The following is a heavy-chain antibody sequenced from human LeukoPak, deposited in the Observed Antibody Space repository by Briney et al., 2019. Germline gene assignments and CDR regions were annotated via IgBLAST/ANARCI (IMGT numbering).Heavy chain of an antibody. Sequence: GGSLRLSCAASGFTFSSYSMNWVRQAPGKGLEWVSSISSSSSYIYYADSVKGRFTISRDNAKNSLYLQMNSLRAEDTAVYYCARVAATILYNWFDPWGQGTLVTVSS. D-gene: IGHD5-24*01. V-gene: IGHV3-21*01. CDR3: ARVAATILYNWFDP. CDR2: ISSSSSYI. CDR1: GFTFSSYS. J-gene: IGHJ5*02.